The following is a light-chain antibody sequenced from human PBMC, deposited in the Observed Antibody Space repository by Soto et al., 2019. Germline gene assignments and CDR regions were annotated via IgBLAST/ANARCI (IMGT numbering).Light chain of an antibody. CDR3: QSSDSSLRRPYV. CDR2: ANN. Sequence: QSVLKQPPSVSGAPGQRVTISCTGSSSNIGAGYDVHWYQQLPGAAPKLLIYANNNRPSGVPDRFSGSKSDTSASLAITGLQAEDESDYYCQSSDSSLRRPYVFGPGTKVTVL. J-gene: IGLJ1*01. CDR1: SSNIGAGYD. V-gene: IGLV1-40*01.